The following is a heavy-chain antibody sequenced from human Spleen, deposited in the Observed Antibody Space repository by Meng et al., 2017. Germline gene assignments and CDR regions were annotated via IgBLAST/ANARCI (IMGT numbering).Heavy chain of an antibody. CDR3: ARTVSSYCGGDCYSYYFDF. J-gene: IGHJ4*02. Sequence: TMVNPPTPSTLTCTFAGVSLATSGVGWGCIRHPPGKALEWLALIYWDYDKRYSPSLKSRLTITKDTSNNQVVLTMTNMDPVDTATYYCARTVSSYCGGDCYSYYFDFWGQGTLVTVSS. D-gene: IGHD2-21*02. CDR1: GVSLATSGVG. V-gene: IGHV2-5*02. CDR2: IYWDYDK.